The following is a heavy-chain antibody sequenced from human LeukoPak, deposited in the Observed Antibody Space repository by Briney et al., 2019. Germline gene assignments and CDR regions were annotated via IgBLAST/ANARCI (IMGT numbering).Heavy chain of an antibody. D-gene: IGHD3-22*01. CDR1: GYSFTNYW. CDR3: ARSVYCASNSCLFQTAYFDF. Sequence: GESLKISCKGSGYSFTNYWIGWVRQMPGKGLEWMGIMNPGGSGIRYSPSFLGQVTTSADKSISTAYLQWSSLKASDSAMYYCARSVYCASNSCLFQTAYFDFWGQGTLVTVSS. J-gene: IGHJ4*02. V-gene: IGHV5-51*01. CDR2: MNPGGSGI.